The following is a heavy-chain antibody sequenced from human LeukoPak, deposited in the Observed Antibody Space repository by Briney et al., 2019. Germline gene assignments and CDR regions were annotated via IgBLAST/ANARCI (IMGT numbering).Heavy chain of an antibody. D-gene: IGHD5-12*01. J-gene: IGHJ4*02. Sequence: SETLSLTCTVSGGSISSYYWSWLRQPPGKGLEGIGYIYSSGSTNYNPSLKSRVTMSVDTSKNQFSLNLRSVTAADTAVYFCARGGGYDHLDYWGQGALVTVSS. CDR3: ARGGGYDHLDY. CDR1: GGSISSYY. V-gene: IGHV4-59*01. CDR2: IYSSGST.